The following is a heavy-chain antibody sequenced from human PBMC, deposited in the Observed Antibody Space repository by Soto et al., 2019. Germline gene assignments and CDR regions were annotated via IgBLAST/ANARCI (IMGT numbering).Heavy chain of an antibody. Sequence: PGESLKISCKGSGYSFTSYWIGWVRQMPVKGLEWMGIIYPGDSDTRYSPSFQGQVTISADKSISTAYLQWSSLKASDTAMYYCARQTTIAYYYDSSGYYYSGSYGMDVWGQGTTVTVSS. J-gene: IGHJ6*02. CDR1: GYSFTSYW. D-gene: IGHD3-22*01. V-gene: IGHV5-51*01. CDR3: ARQTTIAYYYDSSGYYYSGSYGMDV. CDR2: IYPGDSDT.